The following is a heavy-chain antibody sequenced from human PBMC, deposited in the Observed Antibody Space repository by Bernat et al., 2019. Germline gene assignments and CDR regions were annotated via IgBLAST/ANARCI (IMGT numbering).Heavy chain of an antibody. J-gene: IGHJ6*03. Sequence: QVHLQESGPGLVKSSGTLSLTCGVSGDSINSIYWWTWVRLPPGRGLEWIGEVHHTGKTNYAPSLRSRVTISVDQARNDFSLKLTSVTAADTALYYCARVQAHDDNILRYYYYMDVWGKGTPVTV. D-gene: IGHD3-9*01. CDR1: GDSINSIYW. CDR3: ARVQAHDDNILRYYYYMDV. V-gene: IGHV4-4*02. CDR2: VHHTGKT.